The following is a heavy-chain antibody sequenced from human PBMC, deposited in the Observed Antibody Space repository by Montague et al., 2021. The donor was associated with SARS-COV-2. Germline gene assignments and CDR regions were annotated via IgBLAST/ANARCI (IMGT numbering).Heavy chain of an antibody. J-gene: IGHJ1*01. D-gene: IGHD3-22*01. V-gene: IGHV4-61*01. CDR2: VYHTGST. CDR1: GVSISSGSYY. CDR3: AREKYYVDDSGSK. Sequence: SETLSLTCSVSGVSISSGSYYWSWVRQPPGKGLEWIGYVYHTGSTNYNPSLKSRVTLSIDTSKNQFSLNLTSVTAADTAVYYCAREKYYVDDSGSKWGQGTLVTV.